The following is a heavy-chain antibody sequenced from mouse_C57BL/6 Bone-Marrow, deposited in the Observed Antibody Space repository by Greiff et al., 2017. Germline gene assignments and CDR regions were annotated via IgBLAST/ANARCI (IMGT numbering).Heavy chain of an antibody. CDR2: INPSSGYT. Sequence: VKLQESGAELARPGASVKMSCKASGYTFTSYTMHWVKQRPGQGLEWIGYINPSSGYTKYNQKFKDKPTLTADKSSSTAYMQLSSLTSEDSAVYYCARWNWDWYFDVWGTGTTVTVSS. CDR1: GYTFTSYT. J-gene: IGHJ1*03. CDR3: ARWNWDWYFDV. V-gene: IGHV1-4*01. D-gene: IGHD4-1*01.